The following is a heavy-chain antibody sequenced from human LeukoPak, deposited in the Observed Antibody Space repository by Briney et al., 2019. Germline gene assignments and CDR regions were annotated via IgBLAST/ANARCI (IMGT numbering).Heavy chain of an antibody. V-gene: IGHV1-8*01. J-gene: IGHJ3*02. CDR3: AKGGYSYGSVRAFDI. CDR1: GYTFTSYD. Sequence: ASVKVSCKASGYTFTSYDINWVRQATGQGLEWMGWMNPNSGNTGYAQKFQGRVTMTRNASISTAYMELSSLRSEDTAVYYCAKGGYSYGSVRAFDIWGQGTMVTVSS. CDR2: MNPNSGNT. D-gene: IGHD5-18*01.